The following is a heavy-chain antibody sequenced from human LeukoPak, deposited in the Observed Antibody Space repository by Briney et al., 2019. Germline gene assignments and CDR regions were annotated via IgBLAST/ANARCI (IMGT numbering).Heavy chain of an antibody. V-gene: IGHV3-30*18. CDR3: AKDVHQTPSDYDILTGYEDYFDY. Sequence: GGSLRLSCAASGFTFSSYGMHWVRQAPGKGLEWVAVISYDGSNKYYADSVKGRFTISRDNSKNTLYLQMNSLRAEDTAVYYCAKDVHQTPSDYDILTGYEDYFDYWGQGTLVTASS. D-gene: IGHD3-9*01. CDR2: ISYDGSNK. CDR1: GFTFSSYG. J-gene: IGHJ4*02.